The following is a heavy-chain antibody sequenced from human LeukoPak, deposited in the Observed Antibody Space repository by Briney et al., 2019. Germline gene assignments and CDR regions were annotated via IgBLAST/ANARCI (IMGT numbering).Heavy chain of an antibody. V-gene: IGHV4-39*01. J-gene: IGHJ4*02. Sequence: PSETLSLTCTVSGGSISSSSYYWGWIRQPPGKGLEWIGSIYYSGSTYYNPSLKSRVTISVDTSKNQFSLKLSSVTAADTAVYYCARLALWFGELLLGGNFDYWGQGTLVTVSS. CDR2: IYYSGST. CDR1: GGSISSSSYY. CDR3: ARLALWFGELLLGGNFDY. D-gene: IGHD3-10*01.